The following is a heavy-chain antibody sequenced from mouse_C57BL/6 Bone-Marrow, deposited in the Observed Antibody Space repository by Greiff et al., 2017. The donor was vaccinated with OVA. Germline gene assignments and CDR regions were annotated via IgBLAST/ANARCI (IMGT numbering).Heavy chain of an antibody. Sequence: QVQLQQSGAELVKPGASVKLSCKASGYTFTSYWMHWVKQRPGRGLEWIGRIDPNSGGTKYNEKFKSKATLTGDKPSSTAYIQLSSLTSEDSAVYYCARREKRYYAMDYWGQGTSVTVSS. J-gene: IGHJ4*01. CDR1: GYTFTSYW. CDR2: IDPNSGGT. V-gene: IGHV1-72*01. CDR3: ARREKRYYAMDY.